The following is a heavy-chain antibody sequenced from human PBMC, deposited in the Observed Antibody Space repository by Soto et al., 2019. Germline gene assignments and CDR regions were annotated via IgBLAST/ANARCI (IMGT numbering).Heavy chain of an antibody. Sequence: PGGSLRPCCGASEFTCSSYDMHWVRQATGKALEWVSAIGTAGDTYYPGSVKGRFTISRENAKNSLYLQMNSLRAGDTAVYYCARGLVAIFGVVNGMDVWGQGTTVTVSS. CDR1: EFTCSSYD. J-gene: IGHJ6*02. V-gene: IGHV3-13*01. CDR2: IGTAGDT. D-gene: IGHD3-3*01. CDR3: ARGLVAIFGVVNGMDV.